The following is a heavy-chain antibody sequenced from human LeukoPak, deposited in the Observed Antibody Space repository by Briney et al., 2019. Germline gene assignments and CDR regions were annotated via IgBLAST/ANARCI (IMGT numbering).Heavy chain of an antibody. CDR2: IVPIFGTA. CDR1: GGTFSSYA. J-gene: IGHJ4*02. CDR3: ARYSIVGATTGY. Sequence: SVKVSCKASGGTFSSYAISWVRQAPGQGLEWMGGIVPIFGTANYAQKFQGRVTITTDESTSTAYMELSSLRSEDTAVYYCARYSIVGATTGYWGQGTLVTVSS. V-gene: IGHV1-69*05. D-gene: IGHD1-26*01.